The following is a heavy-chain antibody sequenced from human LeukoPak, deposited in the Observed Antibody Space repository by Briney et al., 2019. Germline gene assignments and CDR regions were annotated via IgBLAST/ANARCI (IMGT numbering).Heavy chain of an antibody. CDR3: ARQYGTRYYFDY. V-gene: IGHV4-38-2*01. CDR1: GYSISSGYY. CDR2: IYHSGST. J-gene: IGHJ4*02. Sequence: SETLSLTCAVSGYSISSGYYWGWIRQPPGKGLEWIGSIYHSGSTYYNPSLKSRVTISVDTSKDQFSLKLSSVTAADTAVYYCARQYGTRYYFDYWGQGTLVTVSS. D-gene: IGHD2-2*01.